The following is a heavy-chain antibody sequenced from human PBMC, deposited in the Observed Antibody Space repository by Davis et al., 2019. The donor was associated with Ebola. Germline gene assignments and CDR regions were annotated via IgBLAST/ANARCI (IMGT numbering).Heavy chain of an antibody. D-gene: IGHD2-2*01. CDR3: AKDSRWGYCSSTSCYGLDMDV. Sequence: GESLKIPCVASGFPFRNYDMNCVRQAPGPGLEWVSSISSRSSYIYDADSVKGRFTISRDNAKNSLYLQMNSLRTEDTALYYCAKDSRWGYCSSTSCYGLDMDVWGQGTTVTVSS. CDR2: ISSRSSYI. J-gene: IGHJ6*02. V-gene: IGHV3-21*04. CDR1: GFPFRNYD.